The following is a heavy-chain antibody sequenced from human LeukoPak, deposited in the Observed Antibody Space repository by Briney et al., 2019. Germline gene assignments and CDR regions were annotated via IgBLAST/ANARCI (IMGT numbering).Heavy chain of an antibody. CDR3: ATGGAETYNWLDP. J-gene: IGHJ5*02. CDR2: ISGDNGNT. CDR1: GYTFTNYG. V-gene: IGHV1-18*01. Sequence: ASVKVSCKASGYTFTNYGINWVRQAPGQGLEWMGWISGDNGNTKYAQKFQGRVTMTTDTSTSTAYMELRSLRSDDTAVYYCATGGAETYNWLDPWGQGTLVTVSS. D-gene: IGHD1-26*01.